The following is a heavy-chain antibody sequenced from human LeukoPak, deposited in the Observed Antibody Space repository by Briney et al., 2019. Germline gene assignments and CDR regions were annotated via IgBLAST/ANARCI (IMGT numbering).Heavy chain of an antibody. CDR1: GFSFGRYA. Sequence: GGSLRLSCAASGFSFGRYAMNWVRLAPGKGLEWVSVIVGGGSPTYYADSVKGRFTISRDNSDNTLYLQMNSLRAEDTAINYSAKDSWVRNDMDVWGQGTTVTVSS. CDR3: AKDSWVRNDMDV. D-gene: IGHD1-14*01. CDR2: IVGGGSPT. V-gene: IGHV3-23*01. J-gene: IGHJ6*02.